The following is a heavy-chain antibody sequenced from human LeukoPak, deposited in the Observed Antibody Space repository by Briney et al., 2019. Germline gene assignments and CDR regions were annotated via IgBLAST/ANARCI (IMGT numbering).Heavy chain of an antibody. CDR2: IYPGDSDT. CDR1: GYSFTSYW. D-gene: IGHD2-2*02. Sequence: GESLKISCKGSGYSFTSYWIGWVRQMPGKGLEWMGIIYPGDSDTRYSPSFQGQVTTSADKSISTAYLQWSSLKASDTAMYYCARQGCSSTSCYRADWFDPWGQGTLVTVSS. CDR3: ARQGCSSTSCYRADWFDP. J-gene: IGHJ5*02. V-gene: IGHV5-51*01.